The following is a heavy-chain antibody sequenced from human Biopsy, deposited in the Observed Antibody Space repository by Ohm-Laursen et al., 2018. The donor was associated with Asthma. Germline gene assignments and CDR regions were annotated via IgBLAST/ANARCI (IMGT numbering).Heavy chain of an antibody. CDR3: ARVSESSDRGPFYFFALDV. CDR2: ISSSGSTK. CDR1: GFSFSDYY. Sequence: SLRLSCAASGFSFSDYYMTWMRQAPGKGLEWVSSISSSGSTKYPAESVQGRFTISRDNAQKSLFLQMNSLRAEDTAIYFCARVSESSDRGPFYFFALDVWGQGTTVAVSS. J-gene: IGHJ6*02. D-gene: IGHD6-25*01. V-gene: IGHV3-11*01.